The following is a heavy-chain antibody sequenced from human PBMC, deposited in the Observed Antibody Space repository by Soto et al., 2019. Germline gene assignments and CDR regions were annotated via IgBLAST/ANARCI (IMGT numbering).Heavy chain of an antibody. CDR2: ISTYNGDT. V-gene: IGHV1-18*01. Sequence: QVQLVQSGPEVKKPGASVKVSCEASGYTFTTSGISWVRQAPGQGLEWMGWISTYNGDTNSAQKFQGRVTMPADTPXXTVYMGLMSLKSADTAVYYCARQGSWPYYYYGRDVWCQGTTVSVSS. J-gene: IGHJ6*02. CDR3: ARQGSWPYYYYGRDV. CDR1: GYTFTTSG. D-gene: IGHD1-26*01.